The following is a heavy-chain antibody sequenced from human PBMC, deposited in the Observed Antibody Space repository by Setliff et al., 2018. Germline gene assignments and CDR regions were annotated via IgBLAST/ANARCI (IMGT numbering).Heavy chain of an antibody. CDR2: IYTDNGNT. Sequence: ASVKVSCKASGYSFPSYGISWVRQAPGQGLEWMGFIYTDNGNTKYSKNFQDRVAITRDTSASTAYMELSSLTSEDTAVYFCARGSRGFEYWGQGALVTVSS. CDR1: GYSFPSYG. J-gene: IGHJ4*02. V-gene: IGHV1-18*01. CDR3: ARGSRGFEY. D-gene: IGHD3-10*01.